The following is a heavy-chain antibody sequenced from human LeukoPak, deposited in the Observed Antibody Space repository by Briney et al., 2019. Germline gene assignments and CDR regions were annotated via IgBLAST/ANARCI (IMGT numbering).Heavy chain of an antibody. CDR1: GFTFNSYS. Sequence: GGSLRLSCAASGFTFNSYSMNWVRQAPGKGLEWVSSISSSSSSYKYYADSVKGRFTISRDNARNSLYLQMNSLRAEDTAVYYCARADYGSGSDYWGQGTLVTVSS. J-gene: IGHJ4*02. V-gene: IGHV3-21*01. D-gene: IGHD3-10*01. CDR2: ISSSSSSYK. CDR3: ARADYGSGSDY.